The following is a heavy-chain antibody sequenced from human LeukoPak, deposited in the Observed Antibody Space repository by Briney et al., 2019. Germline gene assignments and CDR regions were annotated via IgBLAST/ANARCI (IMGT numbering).Heavy chain of an antibody. CDR2: FYVGGNT. J-gene: IGHJ2*01. Sequence: GGSLRLSCAASEFTVSNNYVIWVRQAPGKGLEWVSVFYVGGNTNYADSVKGRFTMSRDISKNALYLQMNSLRGDDTAVYFCVTKGDCSGGSCNWYFGLWGCGTLVTVSS. CDR3: VTKGDCSGGSCNWYFGL. V-gene: IGHV3-66*01. D-gene: IGHD2-15*01. CDR1: EFTVSNNY.